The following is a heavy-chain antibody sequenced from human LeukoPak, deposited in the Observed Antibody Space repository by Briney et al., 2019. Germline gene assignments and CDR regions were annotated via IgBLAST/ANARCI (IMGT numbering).Heavy chain of an antibody. CDR3: ARGYGDFPPDY. CDR2: INHSGST. J-gene: IGHJ4*02. V-gene: IGHV4-34*01. Sequence: SETLSLTCAVYGGSFSGYYWSWIRQPPGKGLEWIGEINHSGSTNYNPSLKSRVTISVDTSKNQFSLKLSSVTAADTAVYYCARGYGDFPPDYWGQGTLVTVSS. D-gene: IGHD4-17*01. CDR1: GGSFSGYY.